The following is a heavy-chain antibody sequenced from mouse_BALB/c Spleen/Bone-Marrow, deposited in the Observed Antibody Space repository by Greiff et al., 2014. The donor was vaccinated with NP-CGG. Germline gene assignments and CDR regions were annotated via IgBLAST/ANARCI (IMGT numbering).Heavy chain of an antibody. CDR2: IAPGRGNT. CDR3: ARSPMITEAYAMDD. Sequence: DLVKPGASVKLSCKASGYTFTSYWINWIKQRPGQGLEWIGRIAPGRGNTYYNEMFKGKAALTGDTSSSTAYIQLSSLSSEDATVYCGARSPMITEAYAMDDWGQGTSVTVSS. J-gene: IGHJ4*01. D-gene: IGHD2-4*01. V-gene: IGHV1S41*01. CDR1: GYTFTSYW.